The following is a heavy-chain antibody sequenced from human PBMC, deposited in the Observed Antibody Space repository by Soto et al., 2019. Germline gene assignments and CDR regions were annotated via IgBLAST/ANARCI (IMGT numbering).Heavy chain of an antibody. V-gene: IGHV4-59*01. J-gene: IGHJ4*02. CDR1: GGSISNYY. D-gene: IGHD1-20*01. CDR2: IYYRGST. CDR3: ARGGYNWNDVTDY. Sequence: QVQLQESGPGLVKPSETLSLTCIVSGGSISNYYWSWIRQPPGKGLEWIGYIYYRGSTNYNPSLKSRVTISVDPSKDQFSRKLSSVTAADTAVYYCARGGYNWNDVTDYWGQGTLVTVSS.